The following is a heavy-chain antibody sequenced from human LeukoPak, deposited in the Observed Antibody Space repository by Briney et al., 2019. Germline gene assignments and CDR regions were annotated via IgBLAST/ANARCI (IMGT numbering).Heavy chain of an antibody. CDR1: GGSFSGYY. J-gene: IGHJ3*02. V-gene: IGHV4-34*01. CDR3: ARGSRRDYVWGSYRFAAFDI. CDR2: INHSGST. Sequence: PSETLSLTCAVYGGSFSGYYWSWIRQPPGKGLEWIGEINHSGSTNYNPSLKSRVTISVDTSKNQFSLKLSSVTAADTAVYYCARGSRRDYVWGSYRFAAFDIWGQGTMVTVSS. D-gene: IGHD3-16*02.